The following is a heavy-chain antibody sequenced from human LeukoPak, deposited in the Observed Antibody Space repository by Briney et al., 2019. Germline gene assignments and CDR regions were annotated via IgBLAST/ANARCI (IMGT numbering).Heavy chain of an antibody. D-gene: IGHD1-26*01. Sequence: GGSLRLSCAASGFTFSSYGMHWVRQAPGKGLEWVAVIWYDGSNKYYADSVKGRFTISRDNSKNTLYLQMNSLRAEDTAVYYCAKDVGKWESLHFFDYWGQGTLVTVSS. J-gene: IGHJ4*02. CDR1: GFTFSSYG. CDR3: AKDVGKWESLHFFDY. V-gene: IGHV3-33*06. CDR2: IWYDGSNK.